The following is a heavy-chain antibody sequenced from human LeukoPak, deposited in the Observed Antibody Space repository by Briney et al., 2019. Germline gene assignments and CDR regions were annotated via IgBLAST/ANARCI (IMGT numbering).Heavy chain of an antibody. D-gene: IGHD1-26*01. CDR3: ARSTSGGYYFDY. V-gene: IGHV5-51*01. Sequence: GESLKISCKGSGYSFTTYWIGWVRQMPGKGLEWMGIVYTSDSNFRHSPSFQGQVTISADKSISTAYLQWSRVKASDTAMYYCARSTSGGYYFDYWGQGTLVTVSS. CDR1: GYSFTTYW. J-gene: IGHJ4*02. CDR2: VYTSDSNF.